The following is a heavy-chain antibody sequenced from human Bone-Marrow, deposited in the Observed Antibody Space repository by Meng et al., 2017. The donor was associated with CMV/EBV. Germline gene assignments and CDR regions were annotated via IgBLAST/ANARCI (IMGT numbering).Heavy chain of an antibody. CDR1: GFTFISYA. CDR3: AKDKRELRN. J-gene: IGHJ4*02. Sequence: GGSLRLSCAGSGFTFISYAMTWVRQAPGKGLEWVAAISGSGGSTYYADSVKGRFTISRDNSKNTMYLQMNSLRAEDTAVYYCAKDKRELRNWGQGTLVTVSS. V-gene: IGHV3-23*01. D-gene: IGHD1-26*01. CDR2: ISGSGGST.